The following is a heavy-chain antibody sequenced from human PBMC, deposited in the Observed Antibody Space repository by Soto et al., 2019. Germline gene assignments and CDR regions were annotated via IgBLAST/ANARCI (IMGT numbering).Heavy chain of an antibody. CDR2: IYHSGST. CDR3: ARVRTTVTTRPCDY. CDR1: GGSISSSNW. Sequence: QVQLQESGPGLVKPSGTLSLTCAVSGGSISSSNWWSWVRQPPGKGLEWIGEIYHSGSTNYNPSLKSRVTISVTTSKHQFSLTLSSVTAADTAVYYCARVRTTVTTRPCDYWGQGTLVTVSS. V-gene: IGHV4-4*02. D-gene: IGHD4-17*01. J-gene: IGHJ4*02.